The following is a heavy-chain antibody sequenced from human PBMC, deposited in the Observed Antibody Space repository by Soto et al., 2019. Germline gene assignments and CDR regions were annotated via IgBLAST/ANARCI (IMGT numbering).Heavy chain of an antibody. Sequence: QVQLVESGGGVVQPGRSLRLSCAASGFTFNDYGMHWVRQTPGKGLQWVAVISYDANTKYYVGSVKGRFTISRDDSKNTLYLQMNGLRPEDTAVYYCAKGLPGESSGYPAGYWGQGTLVTVSS. J-gene: IGHJ4*02. CDR2: ISYDANTK. CDR1: GFTFNDYG. CDR3: AKGLPGESSGYPAGY. D-gene: IGHD3-22*01. V-gene: IGHV3-30*18.